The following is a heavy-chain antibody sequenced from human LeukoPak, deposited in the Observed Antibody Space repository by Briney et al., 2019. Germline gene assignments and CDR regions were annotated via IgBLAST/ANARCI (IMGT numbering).Heavy chain of an antibody. V-gene: IGHV3-21*01. D-gene: IGHD3-16*01. CDR3: ARDDLGYFDY. Sequence: GGSLRLSCAVSGFTFSSYSMNWVRQAPGKGLEWVSSISSSSSYIYYADSVKGRFTISRDNAKNSLYLQMNSLRAEDTAVYYCARDDLGYFDYWGQGTLVTVSS. J-gene: IGHJ4*02. CDR2: ISSSSSYI. CDR1: GFTFSSYS.